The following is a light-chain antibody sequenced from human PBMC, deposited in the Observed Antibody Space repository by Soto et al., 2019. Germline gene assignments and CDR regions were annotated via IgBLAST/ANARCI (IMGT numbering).Light chain of an antibody. CDR3: LQYSSYPSLT. Sequence: DIRMTQSPSTLSANVGDRVSITCRASQTISDWLAWYQQKPGLAPKLLIYKASTLESGVPSRFSGSGSGTEFTLTISSLQPDDFASYYCLQYSSYPSLTFGGGTKLEIK. CDR2: KAS. CDR1: QTISDW. J-gene: IGKJ4*01. V-gene: IGKV1-5*03.